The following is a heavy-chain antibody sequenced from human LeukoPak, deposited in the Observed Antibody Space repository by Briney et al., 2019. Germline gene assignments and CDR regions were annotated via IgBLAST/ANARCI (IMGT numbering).Heavy chain of an antibody. CDR3: ARDRSKVTAYDDALDM. CDR2: IKQDGSEK. Sequence: GGSLRLSCAASGFIFTSYWMSWVRQAPGKGLEWVANIKQDGSEKYYVDSVKGRFTISRDNAKNSLYLQMNSLRADDTAVYYCARDRSKVTAYDDALDMWGQGTMVIVSS. CDR1: GFIFTSYW. V-gene: IGHV3-7*01. J-gene: IGHJ3*02. D-gene: IGHD2-21*02.